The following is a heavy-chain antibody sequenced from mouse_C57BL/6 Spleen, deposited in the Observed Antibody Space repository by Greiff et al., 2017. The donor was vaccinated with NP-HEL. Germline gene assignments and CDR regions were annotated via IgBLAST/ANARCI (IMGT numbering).Heavy chain of an antibody. CDR2: ISYDGSN. CDR1: GYSITSGYY. CDR3: ARGDYDGVDY. Sequence: VQLKESGPGLVKPSQSLSLTCSVTGYSITSGYYWNWIRQFPGNKLEWMGYISYDGSNNYNPSLKNRISITRDTSKNQFFLKLNSVTTEDTATYYCARGDYDGVDYWGQGTTLTVSS. J-gene: IGHJ2*01. V-gene: IGHV3-6*01. D-gene: IGHD2-4*01.